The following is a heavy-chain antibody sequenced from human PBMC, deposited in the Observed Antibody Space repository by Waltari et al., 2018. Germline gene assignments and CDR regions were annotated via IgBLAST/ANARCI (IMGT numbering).Heavy chain of an antibody. Sequence: EVQLVESGGGLVQPGRSLRLSCAASGFTFDDYAMHWVRQAPGKGLEWVSGISWNSGSIGYADSVKGRFTISRDNAKNSLYLQMNSLRAEDTALYYCAKDPSTDPRMNWFDPWGQGTLVTVSS. D-gene: IGHD4-17*01. CDR3: AKDPSTDPRMNWFDP. V-gene: IGHV3-9*01. CDR1: GFTFDDYA. CDR2: ISWNSGSI. J-gene: IGHJ5*02.